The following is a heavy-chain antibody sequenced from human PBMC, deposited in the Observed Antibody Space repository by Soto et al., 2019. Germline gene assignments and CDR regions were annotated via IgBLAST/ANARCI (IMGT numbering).Heavy chain of an antibody. CDR1: GYTFTSYG. V-gene: IGHV1-18*01. J-gene: IGHJ6*03. Sequence: GASMKVSCKASGYTFTSYGISWVRQAPGQGLEWMGWISAYNGNTNYAQKLQGRVTMTTDTSTSTAYMELRSLRSDDTAVYYCARDPTKYCSSTSCYYYYMDVWGKGTTVTVSS. CDR2: ISAYNGNT. CDR3: ARDPTKYCSSTSCYYYYMDV. D-gene: IGHD2-2*01.